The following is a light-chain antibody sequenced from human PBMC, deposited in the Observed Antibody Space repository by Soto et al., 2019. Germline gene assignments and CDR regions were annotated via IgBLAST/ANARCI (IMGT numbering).Light chain of an antibody. Sequence: QSVLTQPASVSGSPGQSITISCTGTSSDVAAYTFVSWYQQHPGEVPKLMIYEVIKRPSGISDRFSGAKSVNTASLTISGLQAEDEADYYCSAYTHSNTVIFGGGTKLTVL. J-gene: IGLJ2*01. V-gene: IGLV2-14*03. CDR2: EVI. CDR1: SSDVAAYTF. CDR3: SAYTHSNTVI.